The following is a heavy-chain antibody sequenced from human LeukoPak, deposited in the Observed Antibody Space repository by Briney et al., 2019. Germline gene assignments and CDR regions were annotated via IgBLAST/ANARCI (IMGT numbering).Heavy chain of an antibody. CDR3: ARDRGAVALDAFDI. V-gene: IGHV3-53*01. CDR2: IYSGGST. Sequence: GGSLRLSCAASGFTVSSNYMSWVRQAPGKGLEWVSVIYSGGSTYYADSVKGRFTISRDNSKNTVSLQMNSLGADDTAVYYCARDRGAVALDAFDIWGQGTMVTVSS. J-gene: IGHJ3*02. CDR1: GFTVSSNY. D-gene: IGHD6-19*01.